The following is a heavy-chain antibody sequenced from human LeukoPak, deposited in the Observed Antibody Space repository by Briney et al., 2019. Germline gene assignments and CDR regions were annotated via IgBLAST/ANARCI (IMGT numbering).Heavy chain of an antibody. CDR1: GFTFSLFP. Sequence: AGGSLRLSCAASGFTFSLFPMHWVRQAPGKGLEWVAIISYDATEIYSADSVKGRFTVSRDNSENMQFLQMNALRPEDTAVYYCARDGAARLLRYYYYMDVWGKGTTVTVS. CDR3: ARDGAARLLRYYYYMDV. J-gene: IGHJ6*03. CDR2: ISYDATEI. D-gene: IGHD6-6*01. V-gene: IGHV3-30*04.